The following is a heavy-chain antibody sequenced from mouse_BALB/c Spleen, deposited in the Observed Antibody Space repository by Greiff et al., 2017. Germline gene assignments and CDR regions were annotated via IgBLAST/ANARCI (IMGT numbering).Heavy chain of an antibody. CDR1: GYAFSSSW. CDR2: IYPGDGDT. CDR3: ARGLGIDY. V-gene: IGHV1-82*01. J-gene: IGHJ2*01. D-gene: IGHD4-1*01. Sequence: GQVVESGPELVKPGASVKISCKASGYAFSSSWMNWVKQRPGQGLEWIGRIYPGDGDTNYNGKFKGKATLTADKSSSTAYMQLSSLTSVDSAVYFCARGLGIDYWGQGTTLTVSS.